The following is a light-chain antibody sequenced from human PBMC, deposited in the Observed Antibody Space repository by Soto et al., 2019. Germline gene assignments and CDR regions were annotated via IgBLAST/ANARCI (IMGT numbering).Light chain of an antibody. V-gene: IGKV1-39*01. Sequence: DIQMTQSPPTLYASVGDRVTITCRASQSVSGWLAWYQQKPGKAPRLLIFDVYNLQSGVQSRFSGSGSGTDFTLTIRTLQPEDFASYYCKQSYNTPITFGQGTRLEIK. J-gene: IGKJ5*01. CDR3: KQSYNTPIT. CDR2: DVY. CDR1: QSVSGW.